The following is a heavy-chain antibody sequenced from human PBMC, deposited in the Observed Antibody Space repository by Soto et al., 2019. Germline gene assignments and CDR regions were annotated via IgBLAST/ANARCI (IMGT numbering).Heavy chain of an antibody. Sequence: ASVKVSCKASGYTFTSYGISWVRQAPGQGLEWMGWISAYNGNTNYAQKLQGRVTMTTDTSTSTAYMELRSLRSDDTAVYYCAREPHLGDCSSTSCPYYYYMDVWGKGTTVTVSS. CDR1: GYTFTSYG. CDR3: AREPHLGDCSSTSCPYYYYMDV. D-gene: IGHD2-2*01. J-gene: IGHJ6*03. V-gene: IGHV1-18*01. CDR2: ISAYNGNT.